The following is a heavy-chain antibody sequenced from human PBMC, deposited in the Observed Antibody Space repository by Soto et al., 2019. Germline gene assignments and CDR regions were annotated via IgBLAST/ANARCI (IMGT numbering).Heavy chain of an antibody. CDR3: VRDLDGSGSYYTDY. CDR1: GYNFINYG. J-gene: IGHJ4*02. CDR2: ISVHNGNT. D-gene: IGHD3-10*01. V-gene: IGHV1-18*01. Sequence: QVHLVQSGVEVKKPWASVKVSCKASGYNFINYGITWVRQAPGQGLEWMGWISVHNGNTNYAQKLQGRVTMTTDTSTSTAYMELRGLRSDDTAVYYCVRDLDGSGSYYTDYWGPGTLVTVSS.